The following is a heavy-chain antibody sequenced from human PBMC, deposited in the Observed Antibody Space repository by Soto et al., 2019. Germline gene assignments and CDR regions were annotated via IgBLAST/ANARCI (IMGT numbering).Heavy chain of an antibody. CDR1: GFTFSSYD. J-gene: IGHJ5*02. CDR2: IGTAGDT. Sequence: PGGSLRLSCAASGFTFSSYDMHWVRQATGKGLEWVSAIGTAGDTYYPGSVKGRFTISRENAKNSLYLQMTSLRAGDTAVYYCARAAFANSGYDVSRSNWFDPWGQGTLVTVSS. CDR3: ARAAFANSGYDVSRSNWFDP. D-gene: IGHD5-12*01. V-gene: IGHV3-13*01.